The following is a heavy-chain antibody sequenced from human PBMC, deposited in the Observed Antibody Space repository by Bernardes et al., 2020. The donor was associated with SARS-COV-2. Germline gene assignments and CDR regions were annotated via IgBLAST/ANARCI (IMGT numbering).Heavy chain of an antibody. V-gene: IGHV1-24*01. CDR1: GDTLCTYG. D-gene: IGHD3-10*01. CDR2: FDPGKGLT. Sequence: ASMEACWEALGDTLCTYGIGWVRQNPGKGLEWMGGFDPGKGLTVYAQKFQGRVSMTEEKSTDTAYMELSSLRSEDTAVYYCAAYGAGSFHLYYFDHWGQGTLVRVSA. J-gene: IGHJ4*02. CDR3: AAYGAGSFHLYYFDH.